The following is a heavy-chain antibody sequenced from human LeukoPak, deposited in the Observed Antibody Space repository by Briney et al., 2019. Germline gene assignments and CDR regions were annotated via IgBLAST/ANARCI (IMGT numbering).Heavy chain of an antibody. V-gene: IGHV3-30*18. CDR1: GLTFSAYY. D-gene: IGHD5-18*01. Sequence: PGRSLRLSCAASGLTFSAYYMHWVRQAPGKGLEWVAVISHDGRNKYYADSVKGRFSISRDTSKNTLYLQMNYLRGEDTAVYYCAKAGASETALGFLLDYWGQGTLVTVSS. J-gene: IGHJ4*02. CDR2: ISHDGRNK. CDR3: AKAGASETALGFLLDY.